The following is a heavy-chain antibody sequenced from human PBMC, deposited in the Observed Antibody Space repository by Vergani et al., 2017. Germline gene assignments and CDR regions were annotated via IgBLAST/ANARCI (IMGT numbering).Heavy chain of an antibody. D-gene: IGHD2-2*01. Sequence: EVQLVESGGGLVQPGGPLRLSCAASGFTFSSYWMTWVRQAPGKGLEWGANIKQDGSEKFYVDSVKGRLPISRDNAKNSMYLQMNSLSAEDTAVYYCARSRIPGAMSPFDNWGQGTLVTVSS. CDR3: ARSRIPGAMSPFDN. CDR1: GFTFSSYW. J-gene: IGHJ4*02. CDR2: IKQDGSEK. V-gene: IGHV3-7*01.